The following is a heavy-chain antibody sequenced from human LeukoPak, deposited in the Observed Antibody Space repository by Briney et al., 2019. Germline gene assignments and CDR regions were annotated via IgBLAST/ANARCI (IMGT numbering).Heavy chain of an antibody. CDR3: ARVRGGSGSSYAADAFDI. CDR2: IYNDGSST. D-gene: IGHD1-26*01. CDR1: GLTFSNYW. V-gene: IGHV3-74*01. J-gene: IGHJ3*02. Sequence: GGSLRLSCAVSGLTFSNYWLHWVRQAPGKGLVWVSRIYNDGSSTSYADSVKGRFTISRDNAKSTLYLQMNSLRAEDTAVYYCARVRGGSGSSYAADAFDIWGQGTMVTVSS.